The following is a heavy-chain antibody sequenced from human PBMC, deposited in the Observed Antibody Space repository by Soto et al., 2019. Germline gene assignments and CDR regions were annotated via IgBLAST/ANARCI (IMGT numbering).Heavy chain of an antibody. D-gene: IGHD2-15*01. Sequence: QVQLVESGGGVVQPASSSRLSCAASGLTWSNFGIHWIRLALGKGLAGVAAISSDGGAKYYSHSVMDRFTISRENSKNTLFLQMNSLRVKDTAVYYCVKGSEVARQEHDHWVQRILVTVSS. CDR1: GLTWSNFG. CDR2: ISSDGGAK. J-gene: IGHJ4*02. CDR3: VKGSEVARQEHDH. V-gene: IGHV3-30*18.